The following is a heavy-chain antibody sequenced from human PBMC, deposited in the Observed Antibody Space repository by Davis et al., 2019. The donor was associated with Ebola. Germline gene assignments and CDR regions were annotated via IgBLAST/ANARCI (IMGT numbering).Heavy chain of an antibody. Sequence: MPSETLSLTCAVYGGSFSGYYWSWIRQPPGKGLEWIGEINHSGSTHYNPSLKSRITMSVDTSKSQFSLKLTSVTAADTAVYYCARGMPYSSRLEWFDPWGQGTLVTVSS. V-gene: IGHV4-34*01. J-gene: IGHJ5*02. CDR1: GGSFSGYY. CDR3: ARGMPYSSRLEWFDP. D-gene: IGHD3-22*01. CDR2: INHSGST.